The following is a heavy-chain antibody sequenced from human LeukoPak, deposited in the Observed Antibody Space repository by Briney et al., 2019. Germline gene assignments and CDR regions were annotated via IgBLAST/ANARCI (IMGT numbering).Heavy chain of an antibody. CDR2: IYYSGST. V-gene: IGHV4-59*01. J-gene: IGHJ4*02. CDR1: GGSISSYY. D-gene: IGHD4-23*01. CDR3: ARGDGGRHFDY. Sequence: PLETLSLTCTVSGGSISSYYWSWIRQPPGKGLEWIGYIYYSGSTNYNPSLKSRVTISVDTSKNQFSLKLSSVTAADTAVYYCARGDGGRHFDYWGQGTLVTVSS.